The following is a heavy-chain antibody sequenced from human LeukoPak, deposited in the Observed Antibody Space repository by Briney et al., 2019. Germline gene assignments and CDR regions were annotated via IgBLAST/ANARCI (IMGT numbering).Heavy chain of an antibody. Sequence: ASVKVSFKASGSTFTGYYMHWVRQAPGQGLEWMGWINPNSGGTNYAQKFQGKVPMTRDTSISTAYIELSRLRSDATAVYFCARRAMVRTKDGMDAWGEGTTVTVSS. D-gene: IGHD3-10*01. CDR2: INPNSGGT. CDR1: GSTFTGYY. J-gene: IGHJ6*04. CDR3: ARRAMVRTKDGMDA. V-gene: IGHV1-2*02.